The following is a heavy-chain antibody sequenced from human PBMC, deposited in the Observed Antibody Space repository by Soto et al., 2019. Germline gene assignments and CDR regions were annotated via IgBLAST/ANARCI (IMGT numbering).Heavy chain of an antibody. V-gene: IGHV3-21*01. D-gene: IGHD3-10*01. J-gene: IGHJ6*02. CDR1: GFTFSSYS. CDR3: ARVVGSGSYSGMYV. Sequence: GGSLRLSCAASGFTFSSYSMNWVRQAPGKGLEWVSSISSSSSYIYYADSVEGRFTIFRDNAKNSLYLQMNSLRAEDTAVYYCARVVGSGSYSGMYVWGQGTTVTVSS. CDR2: ISSSSSYI.